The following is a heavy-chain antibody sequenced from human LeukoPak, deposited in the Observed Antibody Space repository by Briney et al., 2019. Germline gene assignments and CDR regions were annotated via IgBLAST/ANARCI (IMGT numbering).Heavy chain of an antibody. CDR3: ARGPNSNWSGLDF. CDR1: GFTFSDYG. J-gene: IGHJ4*02. V-gene: IGHV3-7*01. Sequence: GGSLRLSCAASGFTFSDYGMRWVRQAPGKGLEWVSSIKQDGGEKFYQDSVQGRFPISRDNAKNTLYLQVHNLRAEDTAVYYCARGPNSNWSGLDFWGQGTLLPVSS. CDR2: IKQDGGEK. D-gene: IGHD6-6*01.